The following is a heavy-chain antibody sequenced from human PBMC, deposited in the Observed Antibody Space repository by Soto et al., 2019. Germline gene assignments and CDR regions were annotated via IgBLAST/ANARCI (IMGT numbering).Heavy chain of an antibody. CDR3: AKAFTYYGSGSYYNPPGY. V-gene: IGHV3-23*01. J-gene: IGHJ4*02. CDR2: ISGSGGST. D-gene: IGHD3-10*01. CDR1: GFPFSSYA. Sequence: SLRLSCAASGFPFSSYAMSWVRQAPGKGLEWVSAISGSGGSTYYADSVKGRFTISRDNSKNTLYLQMNSLRAEDTAVYYCAKAFTYYGSGSYYNPPGYWGQGTLVTVSS.